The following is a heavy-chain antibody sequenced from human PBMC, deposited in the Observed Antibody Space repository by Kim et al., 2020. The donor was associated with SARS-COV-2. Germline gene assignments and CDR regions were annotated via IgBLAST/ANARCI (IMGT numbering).Heavy chain of an antibody. J-gene: IGHJ4*02. CDR1: GGSISSGGYY. CDR3: ARGDYGGGGLLFDY. Sequence: SETLSLTCTVSGGSISSGGYYWSWIRQHPGKGLEWIGYIYYSGSTYYNPSLKSRVTISVDTSKNQFSLKLSSVTAADTAVYYCARGDYGGGGLLFDYWGQGTLVTVSS. CDR2: IYYSGST. V-gene: IGHV4-31*03. D-gene: IGHD3-16*01.